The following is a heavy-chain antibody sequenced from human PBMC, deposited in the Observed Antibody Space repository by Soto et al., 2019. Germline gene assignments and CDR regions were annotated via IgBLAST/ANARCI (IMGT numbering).Heavy chain of an antibody. J-gene: IGHJ4*02. CDR3: AREKLMVYAFDY. CDR1: GFTVSSNY. V-gene: IGHV3-53*01. D-gene: IGHD2-8*01. CDR2: IYSGGST. Sequence: GGSLRRSCAASGFTVSSNYMSWVRQAPGKGLEWVSVIYSGGSTYYADSVKGRFKISRDNSKNTLYLQMNSLRAEDTAVYYCAREKLMVYAFDYSGQRTLVTVSS.